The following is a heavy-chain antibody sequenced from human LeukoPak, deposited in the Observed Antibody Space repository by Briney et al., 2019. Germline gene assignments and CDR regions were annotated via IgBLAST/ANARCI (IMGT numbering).Heavy chain of an antibody. CDR3: ARSPLRFSPRSSIGASYFDF. CDR2: ISGGGRDGT. V-gene: IGHV3-23*01. CDR1: AFTFFYYG. D-gene: IGHD3-3*01. Sequence: GGSLRLSCAASAFTFFYYGLSRVRPAPGQGLEWVSAISGGGRDGTFCADSMKARFSISRDDSENTLYLQLNNLRAEDTAVYYCARSPLRFSPRSSIGASYFDFWGRGTLVTVSS. J-gene: IGHJ4*02.